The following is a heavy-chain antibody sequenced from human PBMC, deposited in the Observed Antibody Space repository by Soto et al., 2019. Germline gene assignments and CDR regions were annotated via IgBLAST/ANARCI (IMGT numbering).Heavy chain of an antibody. Sequence: ASVKVSCKASGYTFTSYGISWVRQAPGQGLEWMGWISAYNGNTNYAQKLQGRVTMTTDTSTSTAYMELRSLRSENTAVYYCASSRGGWYLYWGQGTLVTVSS. V-gene: IGHV1-18*01. CDR3: ASSRGGWYLY. J-gene: IGHJ4*02. D-gene: IGHD6-19*01. CDR2: ISAYNGNT. CDR1: GYTFTSYG.